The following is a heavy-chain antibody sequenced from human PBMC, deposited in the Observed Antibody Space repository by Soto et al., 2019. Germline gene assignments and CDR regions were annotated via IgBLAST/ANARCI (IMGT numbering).Heavy chain of an antibody. CDR3: ARDLEPLSRGAFDI. J-gene: IGHJ3*02. CDR1: GFTFSSYS. Sequence: PGGSLRLSCAASGFTFSSYSMNWVRQAPGKGLEWVSSISSSSSYIYYADSVKGRFTISRDNAKNSLYLQMNSLRAEDTAVYYCARDLEPLSRGAFDIWGQGTMVTVSS. CDR2: ISSSSSYI. D-gene: IGHD1-1*01. V-gene: IGHV3-21*01.